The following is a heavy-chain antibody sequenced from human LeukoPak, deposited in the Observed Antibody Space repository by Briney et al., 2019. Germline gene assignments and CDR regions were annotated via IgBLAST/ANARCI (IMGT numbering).Heavy chain of an antibody. Sequence: SETLSLTCTVSGGSISSSSYYWGWIRQPPGKGLEWIGSIYYSGSTYYNPSLKSRVTISVDTSKNQFSLKLSSVTAADTAVYYCAREPSGITGTFNDYWGQGTLATVSS. D-gene: IGHD1-20*01. V-gene: IGHV4-39*07. J-gene: IGHJ4*02. CDR1: GGSISSSSYY. CDR2: IYYSGST. CDR3: AREPSGITGTFNDY.